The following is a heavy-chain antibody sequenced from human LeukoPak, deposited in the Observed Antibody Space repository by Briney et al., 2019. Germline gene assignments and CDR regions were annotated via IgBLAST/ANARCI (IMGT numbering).Heavy chain of an antibody. V-gene: IGHV3-74*01. J-gene: IGHJ4*02. D-gene: IGHD2-2*01. CDR1: GLTFSSYW. Sequence: PGGSLRLSCAASGLTFSSYWMHWVRQAPGKGLVWVSRINSDGSSTSYADSVKGRFTIYRDNAKNTLYLQMNSLRAEDTAVYYCARTYCSSTNCPLDYWGQGTLVTVSS. CDR3: ARTYCSSTNCPLDY. CDR2: INSDGSST.